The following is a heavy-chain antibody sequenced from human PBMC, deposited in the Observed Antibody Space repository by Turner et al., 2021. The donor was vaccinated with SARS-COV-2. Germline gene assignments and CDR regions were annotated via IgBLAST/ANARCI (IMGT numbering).Heavy chain of an antibody. Sequence: QLQLQESGPGQVKPSETLSLTCTVSGGPISSSSYYWGWIRQPPGKGLEWIGSIYYSGSTYYNPSLKSRVTISVDTSKNQFSLKLSSVTAADTAVYYCARRRFMSGYSFDYWGQGTLVTVSS. D-gene: IGHD3-3*01. V-gene: IGHV4-39*01. CDR3: ARRRFMSGYSFDY. CDR1: GGPISSSSYY. J-gene: IGHJ4*02. CDR2: IYYSGST.